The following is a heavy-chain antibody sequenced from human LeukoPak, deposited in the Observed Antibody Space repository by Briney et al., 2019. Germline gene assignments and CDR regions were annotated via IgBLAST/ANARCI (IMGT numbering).Heavy chain of an antibody. V-gene: IGHV4-4*07. CDR3: GGGYDTDYYYYYYMDV. Sequence: SETLSLTCTVSGGSISSYYWNWIRQPAGKGLEWIGRISSSGSANYNPSLKSRVTLSVDTSRNQLSLILNSVTAADTAVYYCGGGYDTDYYYYYYMDVWGKGTTVTVSS. J-gene: IGHJ6*03. CDR1: GGSISSYY. D-gene: IGHD5-12*01. CDR2: ISSSGSA.